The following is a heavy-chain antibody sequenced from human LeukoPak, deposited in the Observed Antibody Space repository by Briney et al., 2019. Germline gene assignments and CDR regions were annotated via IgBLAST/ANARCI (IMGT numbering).Heavy chain of an antibody. D-gene: IGHD2-8*01. J-gene: IGHJ4*02. CDR2: IRSKAYGGTT. Sequence: SLRLSCAASGFTFSSYEMNWVRQAPGKGLEWVGFIRSKAYGGTTEYAASVKGRFTISRDDSKSVAYLQMNSLKTEDTAVYYCTREMAGPPLYYFDYWGQGTLDTVSS. CDR3: TREMAGPPLYYFDY. CDR1: GFTFSSYE. V-gene: IGHV3-49*04.